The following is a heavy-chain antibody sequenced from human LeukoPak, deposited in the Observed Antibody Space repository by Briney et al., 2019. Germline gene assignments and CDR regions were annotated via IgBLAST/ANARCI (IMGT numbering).Heavy chain of an antibody. CDR1: GFTLRTYS. Sequence: QTGGSLRLSCAASGFTLRTYSMHWVRRAPGKGLEYVSALSYKGGDTFYADSVKGRFTISSDNSKNTLYLQMGSLRAEDTAVYYCAREVYSSGSYDYWGQGTLVTVSS. CDR3: AREVYSSGSYDY. V-gene: IGHV3-64*02. D-gene: IGHD3-22*01. J-gene: IGHJ4*02. CDR2: LSYKGGDT.